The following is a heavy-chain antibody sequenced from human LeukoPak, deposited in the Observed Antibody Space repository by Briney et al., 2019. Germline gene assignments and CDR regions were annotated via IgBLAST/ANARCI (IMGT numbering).Heavy chain of an antibody. V-gene: IGHV3-7*01. CDR1: GFTFSSYW. CDR3: ARDRPSTYYDILTGYYLAGVDAFDI. Sequence: GGSLRLSCAASGFTFSSYWMSWVRQAPGKGREWVANIKQDGSEKYYVDSVKGRFTISRDNAKNSLYLQMNSLRAEDTAVYYCARDRPSTYYDILTGYYLAGVDAFDIWGQGTMVTVSS. J-gene: IGHJ3*02. D-gene: IGHD3-9*01. CDR2: IKQDGSEK.